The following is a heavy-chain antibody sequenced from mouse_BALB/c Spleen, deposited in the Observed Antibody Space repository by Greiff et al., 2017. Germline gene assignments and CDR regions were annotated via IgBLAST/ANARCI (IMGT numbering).Heavy chain of an antibody. Sequence: EVQRVESGGDLVKPGGSLKLSCAASGFTFSSYGMSWVRQTPDKRLEWVATISSGGSYTYYPDSVKGRCTISRDNAKNTLYLQMSSLKSEDTAMYYCARQAPRYFDVWGAGTTVTVSS. CDR1: GFTFSSYG. CDR3: ARQAPRYFDV. CDR2: ISSGGSYT. V-gene: IGHV5-6*01. J-gene: IGHJ1*01.